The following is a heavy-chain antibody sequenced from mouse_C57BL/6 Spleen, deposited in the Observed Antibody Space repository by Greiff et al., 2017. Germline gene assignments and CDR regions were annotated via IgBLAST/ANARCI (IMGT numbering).Heavy chain of an antibody. D-gene: IGHD1-1*01. Sequence: EVKLMESEGGLVQPGSSMKLSCTASGFTFSDYYMAWVRQVPEKGLEWVANINYDGSSTYYLDSLKSRFIISRDNAKNILYLQMSSLKSEDTATYYCARDRGYGSSYDVWGTGTTVTVSS. CDR1: GFTFSDYY. V-gene: IGHV5-16*01. J-gene: IGHJ1*03. CDR2: INYDGSST. CDR3: ARDRGYGSSYDV.